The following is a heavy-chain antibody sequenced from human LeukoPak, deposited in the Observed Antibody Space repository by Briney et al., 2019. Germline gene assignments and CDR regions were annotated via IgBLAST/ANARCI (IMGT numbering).Heavy chain of an antibody. J-gene: IGHJ4*02. D-gene: IGHD2-8*02. CDR1: GFTFSSYW. CDR2: IKQDGSEK. V-gene: IGHV3-7*01. Sequence: PGGSLRLSCAASGFTFSSYWMSWVRQAPGKGLEWVANIKQDGSEKYYVDSVKGRFTISRDNAKNSLYLQMNSLRAEDTAVYYCARDRLVPWNFDYWAREPWSPSPQ. CDR3: ARDRLVPWNFDY.